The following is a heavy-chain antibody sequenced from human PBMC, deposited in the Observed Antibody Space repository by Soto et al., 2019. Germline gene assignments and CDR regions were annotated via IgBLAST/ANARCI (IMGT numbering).Heavy chain of an antibody. CDR3: VRDRRLRGHPFDI. CDR2: ISFDGTAT. D-gene: IGHD2-21*02. CDR1: GFSFSSSW. J-gene: IGHJ3*02. V-gene: IGHV3-74*03. Sequence: EVQLVESGGGLVQPGGSLRLSCAASGFSFSSSWMHWVRQAPGKGLVWVSRISFDGTATTSADAVKGRFIISRDNAKNTLFLQRHNLRADDTAMYYCVRDRRLRGHPFDIWCQGTFVSVSS.